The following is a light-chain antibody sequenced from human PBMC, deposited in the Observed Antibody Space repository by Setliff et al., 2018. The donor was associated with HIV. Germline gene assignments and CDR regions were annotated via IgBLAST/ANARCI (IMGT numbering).Light chain of an antibody. CDR3: CSYAGSTTFEV. CDR2: EVT. Sequence: QSALTQPASVSGSPGQSITISCTGNSSNVGKYDLVSWYRQYPDKAPQLTIYEVTKRPSGISKRFSGSKSGNAASLTISGLQHDDEADYYCCSYAGSTTFEVFGTGTKVTV. V-gene: IGLV2-23*02. CDR1: SSNVGKYDL. J-gene: IGLJ1*01.